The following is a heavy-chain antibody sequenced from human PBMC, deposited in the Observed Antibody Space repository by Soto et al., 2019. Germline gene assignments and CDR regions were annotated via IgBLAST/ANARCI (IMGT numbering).Heavy chain of an antibody. CDR1: GFTFSSYA. CDR2: ISGSGGNT. V-gene: IGHV3-23*01. J-gene: IGHJ5*02. CDR3: AKEPSRLWFDP. D-gene: IGHD6-25*01. Sequence: PGGSLRLSCAASGFTFSSYAMSWVRQAPGKGPEWVSAISGSGGNTYYADSVKGRFTISRDNSKDTMYLQMNSLRAEDTAVYYCAKEPSRLWFDPWGQGTLVTVSS.